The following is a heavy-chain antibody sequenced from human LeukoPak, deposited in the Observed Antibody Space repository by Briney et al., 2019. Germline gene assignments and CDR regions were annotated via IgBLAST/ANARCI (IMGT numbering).Heavy chain of an antibody. D-gene: IGHD3-22*01. CDR1: GASLRSYY. V-gene: IGHV4-59*01. Sequence: SETLSLTCTVPGASLRSYYWNWIRQSPGKGPEWIGYIHYSGSSNYNPSLKSRATISIDTSKKQFSLKLTSVTAADTAFYFCARDTRSYDSSGYFSFDYWGLGTLVTVSS. CDR2: IHYSGSS. CDR3: ARDTRSYDSSGYFSFDY. J-gene: IGHJ4*02.